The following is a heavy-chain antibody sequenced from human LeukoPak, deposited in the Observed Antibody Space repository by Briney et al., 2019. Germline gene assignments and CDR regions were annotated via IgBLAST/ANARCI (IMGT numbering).Heavy chain of an antibody. D-gene: IGHD6-6*01. V-gene: IGHV1-2*02. CDR2: INPNSGGT. J-gene: IGHJ4*02. CDR1: GYTFTAYY. Sequence: ASVNVSCKAAGYTFTAYYIHWVRQAPGQGLEWMGWINPNSGGTDSAQKFQGRVTMTRDSSISTAYMEIGRLTSDDTAVYHCARVGSITARKNYFDYWGQGTLVTVSS. CDR3: ARVGSITARKNYFDY.